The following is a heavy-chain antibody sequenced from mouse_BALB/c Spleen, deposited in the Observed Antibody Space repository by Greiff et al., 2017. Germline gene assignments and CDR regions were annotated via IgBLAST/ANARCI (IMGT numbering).Heavy chain of an antibody. Sequence: EVKLMESGAELVRSGASVKLSCTASGFNIKDYYMHWVKQRTEQGLEWIGWIDPENGDTEYAPKFQGKATMTADTSSNTAYLQLSSLTSEDTAVYYCNAWGGNYFPFDYWGQGTTLTVSS. V-gene: IGHV14-4*02. J-gene: IGHJ2*01. CDR3: NAWGGNYFPFDY. D-gene: IGHD2-1*01. CDR2: IDPENGDT. CDR1: GFNIKDYY.